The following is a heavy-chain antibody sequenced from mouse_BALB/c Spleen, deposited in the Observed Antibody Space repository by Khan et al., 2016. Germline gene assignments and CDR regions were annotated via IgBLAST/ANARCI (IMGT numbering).Heavy chain of an antibody. CDR2: INPSTGYT. Sequence: QVQLQQSGAELAKPGASVKMSCKAFGYTFTSYWMHWVKQRPGQGLEWIGYINPSTGYTEYNQKFKDKATLTADKSSSTAYKQLSSLTSVDSAIYYCATGGYDWFAYWGQGTLVTVSA. CDR1: GYTFTSYW. V-gene: IGHV1-7*01. J-gene: IGHJ3*01. CDR3: ATGGYDWFAY. D-gene: IGHD2-14*01.